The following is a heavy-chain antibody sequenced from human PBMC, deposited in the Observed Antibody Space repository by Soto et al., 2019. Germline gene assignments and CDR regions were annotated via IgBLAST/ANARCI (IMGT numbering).Heavy chain of an antibody. D-gene: IGHD3-10*01. CDR2: IYYSGST. V-gene: IGHV4-59*08. CDR3: ARYSYGSDYYFDY. J-gene: IGHJ4*02. CDR1: GGTISSHC. Sequence: PSETLCLTCTVSGGTISSHCWSWIRKPPGKGLEWIGYIYYSGSTNYNPSLKSRVTISVDTSKNQFSLKLNSMTAADTAVYYCARYSYGSDYYFDYWGQGTLVTVS.